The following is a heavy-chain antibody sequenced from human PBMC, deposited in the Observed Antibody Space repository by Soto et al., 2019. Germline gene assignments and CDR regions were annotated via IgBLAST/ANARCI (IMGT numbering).Heavy chain of an antibody. J-gene: IGHJ4*02. V-gene: IGHV4-61*08. CDR3: ARDPSGSYLFDY. CDR2: IYYSGST. CDR1: GGSISSGGYS. D-gene: IGHD1-26*01. Sequence: PSETLSLTCAVSGGSISSGGYSWSWIRQPPGKGLEWIGYIYYSGSTNYNPSLKSRVTISVDTSKNQFSLKLSSVTAADAAVYYCARDPSGSYLFDYWGQGTLVTVSS.